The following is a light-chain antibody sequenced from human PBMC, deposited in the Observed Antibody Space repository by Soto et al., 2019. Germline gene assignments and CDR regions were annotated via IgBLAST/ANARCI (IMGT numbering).Light chain of an antibody. V-gene: IGLV2-14*01. CDR2: EVS. J-gene: IGLJ1*01. CDR1: SSDVGGYNY. CDR3: SSYTSSSFYV. Sequence: QSVLTQPASVSGAPGPSITISCTGTSSDVGGYNYVSWYQQHPGKAPKLMIYEVSNRPSGVSNRFSGSKSGNTASLTISGLQAEDEADYYCSSYTSSSFYVFGTGTKVTVL.